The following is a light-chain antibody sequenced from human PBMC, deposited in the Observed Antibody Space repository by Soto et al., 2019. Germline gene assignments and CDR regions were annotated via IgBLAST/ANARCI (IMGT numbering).Light chain of an antibody. CDR3: SSYSSSSTYVV. Sequence: QSALTQPASVSGSPGQSITISCTGTSSDVGGYNYVSWYQQHPGKAPKLMIYDVINRPSGVSNRFSGSKSGNSASLTISGLQAEDEAYYYCSSYSSSSTYVVFGGGTKVTVL. V-gene: IGLV2-14*03. CDR1: SSDVGGYNY. J-gene: IGLJ2*01. CDR2: DVI.